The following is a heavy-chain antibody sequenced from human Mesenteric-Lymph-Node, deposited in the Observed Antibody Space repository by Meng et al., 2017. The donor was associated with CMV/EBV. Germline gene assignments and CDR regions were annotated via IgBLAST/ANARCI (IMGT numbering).Heavy chain of an antibody. V-gene: IGHV1-69-2*01. CDR2: LDPENGET. Sequence: ASVKVSCKVSGYTFTDYYIHWVQQAPGKGLEWMGLLDPENGETIYAEKFQGTVTITADTSIDTAYMELTSLRSEDTALYYCAIVPVVIRGSYYYGMDVWGQGTTVTVSS. CDR3: AIVPVVIRGSYYYGMDV. J-gene: IGHJ6*02. CDR1: GYTFTDYY. D-gene: IGHD2-2*01.